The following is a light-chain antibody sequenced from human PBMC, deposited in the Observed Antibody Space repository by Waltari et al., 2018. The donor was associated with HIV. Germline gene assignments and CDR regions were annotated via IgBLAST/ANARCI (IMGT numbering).Light chain of an antibody. CDR1: ESISRF. V-gene: IGKV1-12*01. J-gene: IGKJ2*01. CDR2: DAS. CDR3: QQANGFPHT. Sequence: DIQVTQFPSSLPASVGDTVTITCRASESISRFLAWYQQKPGQAPRLLIYDASRLDGGAPSRFRVFGSGTDFTLVISNLQIEDFATYICQQANGFPHTFGQGTKVE.